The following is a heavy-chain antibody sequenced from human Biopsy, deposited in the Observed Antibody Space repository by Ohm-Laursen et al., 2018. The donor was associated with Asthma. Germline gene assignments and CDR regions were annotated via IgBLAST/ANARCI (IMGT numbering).Heavy chain of an antibody. CDR3: AKERYYDFWSGYAI. V-gene: IGHV3-30*18. D-gene: IGHD3-3*01. CDR2: MSFDGRQT. J-gene: IGHJ3*02. CDR1: GFSFNSYG. Sequence: SLRLSCAASGFSFNSYGMHWVRQAPGKGLEWVAVMSFDGRQTYYADSVKGRFTISRDNSKNTLYLQMNSLRAEDTAVYYCAKERYYDFWSGYAIWGQGTMVTVSS.